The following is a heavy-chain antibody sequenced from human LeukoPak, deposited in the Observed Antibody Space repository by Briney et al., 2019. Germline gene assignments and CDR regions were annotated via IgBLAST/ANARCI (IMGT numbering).Heavy chain of an antibody. CDR1: GFTFSNAW. Sequence: GGSLRLSCAASGFTFSNAWMSWVRQAPGKGLEWVGRIKSKTDGGTTDYAAPVKGRFTISRDDSKNTLYLQMNSLKTEDTAVYYCTTDIAARPFSALSYWGQGTLVTVSS. V-gene: IGHV3-15*01. CDR2: IKSKTDGGTT. D-gene: IGHD6-6*01. CDR3: TTDIAARPFSALSY. J-gene: IGHJ4*02.